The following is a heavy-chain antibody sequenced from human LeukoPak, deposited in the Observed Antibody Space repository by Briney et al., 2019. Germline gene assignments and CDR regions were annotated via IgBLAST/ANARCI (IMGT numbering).Heavy chain of an antibody. CDR1: GFTFNDYG. J-gene: IGHJ6*02. CDR2: INTYNGNT. CDR3: ARDLKGYCVGSSCYKRGYYNYGIDV. V-gene: IGHV1-18*01. D-gene: IGHD2-2*02. Sequence: ASVKVSCKASGFTFNDYGISWVRQAPGQGLEWMGWINTYNGNTNYAQNVQGRVTMTIDTSTSIAYMELRSLRSDDTAVYYCARDLKGYCVGSSCYKRGYYNYGIDVWGQGTTVTVSS.